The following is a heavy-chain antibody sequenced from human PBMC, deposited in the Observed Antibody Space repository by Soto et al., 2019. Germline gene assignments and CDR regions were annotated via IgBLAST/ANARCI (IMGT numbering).Heavy chain of an antibody. D-gene: IGHD1-26*01. CDR1: GFTFSDYY. Sequence: GGSLRLSCAASGFTFSDYYMSWIRQAPGKGLEWVSYISSSGSTIYYADSVKGRFTISRDNAKNSLYLQMNSLRAEDTAVYYCARAVGAKAWDAFDIWGQGTMVTVSS. J-gene: IGHJ3*02. V-gene: IGHV3-11*01. CDR3: ARAVGAKAWDAFDI. CDR2: ISSSGSTI.